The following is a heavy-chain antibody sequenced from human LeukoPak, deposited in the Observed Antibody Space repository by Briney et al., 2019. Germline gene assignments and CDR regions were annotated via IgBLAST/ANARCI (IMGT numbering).Heavy chain of an antibody. CDR2: FDPEDGET. CDR1: GYTLTELS. Sequence: ASVKVSCKVPGYTLTELSMHWVRQAPGKGLEWMGGFDPEDGETSYAQKFQGRVTMTEDTSTNTAYMELSSLRSEDTAVYYCAIEVWKPYYFDNWGQGTLVTVSS. J-gene: IGHJ4*02. CDR3: AIEVWKPYYFDN. V-gene: IGHV1-24*01. D-gene: IGHD1-1*01.